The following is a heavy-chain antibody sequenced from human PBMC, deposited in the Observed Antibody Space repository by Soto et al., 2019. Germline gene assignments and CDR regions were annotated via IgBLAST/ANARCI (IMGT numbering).Heavy chain of an antibody. Sequence: GGSLRLSCARSGFAFSSYNLDWVRQAPGKGLEWVSSISSSSSYIYYADSVKGRFTISRDNAKNSLYLQMNSLRAEDTAVYYCARDGPEDAGYYFDYWGQGTLVTVSS. J-gene: IGHJ4*02. CDR2: ISSSSSYI. CDR3: ARDGPEDAGYYFDY. CDR1: GFAFSSYN. D-gene: IGHD6-25*01. V-gene: IGHV3-21*01.